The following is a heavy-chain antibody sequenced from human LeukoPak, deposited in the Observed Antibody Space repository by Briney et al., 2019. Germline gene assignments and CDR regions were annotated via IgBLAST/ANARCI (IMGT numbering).Heavy chain of an antibody. Sequence: QPGGSLRLSCTASGFTFSDYTMTWVRQAPGKGLEWVSAISGSSGSTYCADSVKGRFTISRDNSKNTLYMQMSSLRAEDTAVYYCATHYDTSGYYYFDFWGQGTLVTVSS. CDR1: GFTFSDYT. D-gene: IGHD3-22*01. CDR2: ISGSSGST. V-gene: IGHV3-23*01. CDR3: ATHYDTSGYYYFDF. J-gene: IGHJ4*02.